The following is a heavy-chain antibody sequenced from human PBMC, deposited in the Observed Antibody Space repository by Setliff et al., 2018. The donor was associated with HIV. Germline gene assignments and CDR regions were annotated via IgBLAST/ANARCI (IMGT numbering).Heavy chain of an antibody. CDR3: ARRKGGYGLDV. V-gene: IGHV4-61*02. Sequence: PPETLSLTCTVSGGSITSADYYWTWIRQPAGKGLEWIGRFSVPGTTNYGPSFKSRLTIWVDMSKNQFSLKLTSVTAADTAVYYCARRKGGYGLDVWGQGTTVTVSS. J-gene: IGHJ6*02. CDR1: GGSITSADYY. D-gene: IGHD3-16*01. CDR2: FSVPGTT.